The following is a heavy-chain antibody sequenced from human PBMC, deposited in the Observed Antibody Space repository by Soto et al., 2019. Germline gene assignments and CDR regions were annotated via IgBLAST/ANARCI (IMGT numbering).Heavy chain of an antibody. Sequence: GASVKVSCKASGGTFSSYAISWVRQAPGQGLEWMGGIIPIFGTANYAQKFQGRVTITADESTSTAYMELSSLRSEDTAVYYCARGRGRAYSSSWFFDYWGQGTLVTVSS. CDR3: ARGRGRAYSSSWFFDY. CDR1: GGTFSSYA. CDR2: IIPIFGTA. D-gene: IGHD6-13*01. J-gene: IGHJ4*02. V-gene: IGHV1-69*13.